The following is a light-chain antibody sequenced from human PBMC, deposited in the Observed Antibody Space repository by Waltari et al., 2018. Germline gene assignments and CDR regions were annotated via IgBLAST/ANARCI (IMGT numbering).Light chain of an antibody. J-gene: IGLJ2*01. CDR2: DKN. CDR3: HSRDASGSGGA. Sequence: TQDPAVSVAMGQTVRITCQGDSLRSYYASWYQQRPGHGPILVMYDKNSRPSGVPDRFSGSSSEETASLTITGAQAEDEAYYYCHSRDASGSGGAFGGGTKLTVL. CDR1: SLRSYY. V-gene: IGLV3-19*01.